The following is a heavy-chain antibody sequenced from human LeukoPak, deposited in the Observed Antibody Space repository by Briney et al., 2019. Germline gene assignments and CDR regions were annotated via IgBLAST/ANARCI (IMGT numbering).Heavy chain of an antibody. V-gene: IGHV4-34*01. CDR3: ASSRVPYYYYGMDV. CDR1: GGSFSGYY. D-gene: IGHD3-10*01. J-gene: IGHJ6*02. Sequence: KPSETLSLTCAVYGGSFSGYYWSWIGQPPGKGPDWIGEIHHSGSTNYNPSLKSQVTISVNTSKTQFSLKLSSVTAADTAVYYCASSRVPYYYYGMDVWGQGTTVTVSS. CDR2: IHHSGST.